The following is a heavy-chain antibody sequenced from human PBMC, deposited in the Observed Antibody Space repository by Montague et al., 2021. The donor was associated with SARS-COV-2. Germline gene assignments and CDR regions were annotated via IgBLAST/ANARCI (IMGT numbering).Heavy chain of an antibody. CDR1: GGSFSGYY. Sequence: SETLSLTCAVYGGSFSGYYWSWIRQPPGKGLEWIGEINHSGSTNYNPSLKSRVTIPVDTSKNQFSLKLSSVTAADTAVYYCASLTLGYCSSTSCYSDWFDPWGQGTLVTVSS. V-gene: IGHV4-34*01. CDR2: INHSGST. J-gene: IGHJ5*02. D-gene: IGHD2-2*02. CDR3: ASLTLGYCSSTSCYSDWFDP.